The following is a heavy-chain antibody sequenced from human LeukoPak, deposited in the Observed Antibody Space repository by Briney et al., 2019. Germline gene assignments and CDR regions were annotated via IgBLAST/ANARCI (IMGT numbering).Heavy chain of an antibody. CDR1: GGTFSSYA. CDR3: ARKGHPGYCSGGSXAFDX. Sequence: SVKVSCKASGGTFSSYAISWVRQAPGQGLEWVGGIIPIFGTAKYAHKFQGRVTITTDESTSTAYMELSSLRAEDTAVYYCARKGHPGYCSGGSXAFDXXGQGTLVTVSX. CDR2: IIPIFGTA. D-gene: IGHD2-15*01. V-gene: IGHV1-69*05. J-gene: IGHJ4*02.